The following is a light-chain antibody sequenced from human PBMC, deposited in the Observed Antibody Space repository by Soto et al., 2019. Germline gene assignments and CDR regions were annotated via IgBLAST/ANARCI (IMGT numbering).Light chain of an antibody. Sequence: QSVLTQPRSVSGSPGQSVTISCTGTSSDVGSYNYVSWYQQHPGKAPKLMIYDVSKRPSGVPDRFSGSKSGNTASLTISGLQAEDEADYYCCSYAGSYYVFGTGTKVTV. CDR2: DVS. CDR3: CSYAGSYYV. V-gene: IGLV2-11*01. CDR1: SSDVGSYNY. J-gene: IGLJ1*01.